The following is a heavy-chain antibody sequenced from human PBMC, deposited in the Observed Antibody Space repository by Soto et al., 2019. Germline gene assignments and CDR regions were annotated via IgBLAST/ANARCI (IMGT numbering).Heavy chain of an antibody. V-gene: IGHV1-2*02. Sequence: QVQLVQSGTEVKRPGDSVKVSCKASGYTFTGYYVHWVRQAPGQGLEWMGWINPNSGDTYLAQRFQGRVTMKRDTSIGTAYMGLRGLTSDATAEYYCAKGGAIVAAGTRVYLYNAMDVWGQGTTVTVSS. CDR3: AKGGAIVAAGTRVYLYNAMDV. J-gene: IGHJ6*02. CDR2: INPNSGDT. CDR1: GYTFTGYY. D-gene: IGHD1-26*01.